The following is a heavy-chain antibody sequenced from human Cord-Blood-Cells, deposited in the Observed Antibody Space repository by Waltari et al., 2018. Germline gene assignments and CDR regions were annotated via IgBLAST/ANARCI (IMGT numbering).Heavy chain of an antibody. D-gene: IGHD2-21*01. CDR2: ISSSSSTI. CDR3: ARDVDGGEKWGDAFDI. J-gene: IGHJ3*02. CDR1: GFTFSSYS. Sequence: EVQLVESGGGLVQPGGSLRLSCAASGFTFSSYSMNWVRQAPGKGLEWVSYISSSSSTIYYADSVKGRFTISRDNAKNSLYLQMNSLRDEDTAVYYCARDVDGGEKWGDAFDIWGQGTMVTVSS. V-gene: IGHV3-48*02.